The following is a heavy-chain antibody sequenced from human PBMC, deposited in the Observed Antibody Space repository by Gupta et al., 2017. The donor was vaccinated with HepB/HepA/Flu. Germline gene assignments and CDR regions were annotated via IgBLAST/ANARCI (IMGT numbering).Heavy chain of an antibody. CDR1: GFTFSNYN. V-gene: IGHV3-30-3*01. CDR3: ARDSECGAGTCYSNFLDY. Sequence: QMQLVESGGGAVQPGRSLRLSCAASGFTFSNYNIHWVRQTPGKGLEWVAIISSDGNHKYYADSVKGRFTISRDNYKNTVYLQMSSLRADDTAVYYCARDSECGAGTCYSNFLDYWGQGTLVTVSS. J-gene: IGHJ4*02. CDR2: ISSDGNHK. D-gene: IGHD2-15*01.